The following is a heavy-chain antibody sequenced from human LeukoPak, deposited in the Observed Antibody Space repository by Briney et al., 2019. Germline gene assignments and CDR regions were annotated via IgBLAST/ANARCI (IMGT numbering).Heavy chain of an antibody. Sequence: GGSLRLSCAASGFTFSSYWMHWVRQAPGKGLVWVSRINTDGSSTSYADSVKGRFTISRDNAKNTLYLQMNSLRAEDTAVYYCARVMIGYCSSTSCYHASHAFDIWGQGTMVTVSS. J-gene: IGHJ3*02. V-gene: IGHV3-74*01. CDR3: ARVMIGYCSSTSCYHASHAFDI. CDR1: GFTFSSYW. CDR2: INTDGSST. D-gene: IGHD2-2*01.